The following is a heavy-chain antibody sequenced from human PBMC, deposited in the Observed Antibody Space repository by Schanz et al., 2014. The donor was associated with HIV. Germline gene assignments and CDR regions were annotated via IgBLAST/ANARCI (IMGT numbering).Heavy chain of an antibody. CDR2: ISYDGSNK. J-gene: IGHJ4*02. CDR1: RFSFRGYG. D-gene: IGHD4-17*01. Sequence: QVQLVESGGGVVQPGRSLILSCAASRFSFRGYGMHWVRQTPGKGLEWVAVISYDGSNKYYVDSVKGRFTISRDDSKNTLYLQMNRLRAEDTAVYYCAKVTPLRCLDYWGQGTLVTVSS. V-gene: IGHV3-30*18. CDR3: AKVTPLRCLDY.